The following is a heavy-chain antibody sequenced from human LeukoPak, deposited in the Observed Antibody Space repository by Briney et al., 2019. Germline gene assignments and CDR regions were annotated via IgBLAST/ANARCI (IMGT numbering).Heavy chain of an antibody. J-gene: IGHJ5*02. V-gene: IGHV4-39*01. CDR3: ARHLYSGSPDTWFDP. Sequence: PSETLSLTCTVSGGSISSSSYYWGWIRQPPGKGLEWIGSIYYSGSTYYNPSLKSRVTISVDTSKNQFSLKLSSVTAADTAVYYCARHLYSGSPDTWFDPWGQGTLVTVSS. D-gene: IGHD1-26*01. CDR2: IYYSGST. CDR1: GGSISSSSYY.